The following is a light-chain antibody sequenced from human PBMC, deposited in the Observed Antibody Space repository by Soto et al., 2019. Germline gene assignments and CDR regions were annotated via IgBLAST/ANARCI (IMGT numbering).Light chain of an antibody. V-gene: IGKV3D-15*01. Sequence: EVVMTQSPATVSVSPGERATLSCRASQSVSTNLAWYQQKPGQAPRLLIYGASGRATAIPARFSGSGSGTEFTLTISSLQSEDCAIYHSQQYDKWPETCGQATKV. CDR1: QSVSTN. J-gene: IGKJ1*01. CDR3: QQYDKWPET. CDR2: GAS.